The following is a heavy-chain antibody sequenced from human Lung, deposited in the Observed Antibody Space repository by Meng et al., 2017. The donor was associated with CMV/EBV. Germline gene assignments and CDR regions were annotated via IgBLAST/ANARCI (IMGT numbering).Heavy chain of an antibody. V-gene: IGHV1-2*02. CDR3: ARAGDCSGGRCSGWFDP. D-gene: IGHD2-15*01. CDR2: INANSGGT. CDR1: TFSGYY. J-gene: IGHJ5*02. Sequence: TFSGYYLRWVRQAPGQGLEWMGWINANSGGTNYAQKFQGRVTVTRDTSISTAYMELSRLRSDDTAVYYCARAGDCSGGRCSGWFDPWGQGTLVTVSS.